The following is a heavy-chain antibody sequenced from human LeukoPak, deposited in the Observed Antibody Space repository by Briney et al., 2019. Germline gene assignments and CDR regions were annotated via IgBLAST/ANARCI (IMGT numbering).Heavy chain of an antibody. CDR3: ARDRGYSYGNYFDY. CDR1: GYTFTGYY. D-gene: IGHD5-18*01. CDR2: INPNSGGT. Sequence: ASVKVSCKASGYTFTGYYIHXVRQXPGQGXEWMGWINPNSGGTNYAQKFQGRVTMTRDTSISTAYMELSRLRSDDTAVYYCARDRGYSYGNYFDYWGQGTLVTVSS. V-gene: IGHV1-2*02. J-gene: IGHJ4*02.